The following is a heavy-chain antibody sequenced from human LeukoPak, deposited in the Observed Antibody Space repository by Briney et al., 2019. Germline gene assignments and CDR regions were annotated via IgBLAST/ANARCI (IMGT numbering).Heavy chain of an antibody. CDR3: ARRGGLSSGRGFDH. CDR1: GFGFNYYD. J-gene: IGHJ4*02. V-gene: IGHV3-21*01. D-gene: IGHD3-16*01. CDR2: ISSSSSYI. Sequence: PGGSLRLSCVASGFGFNYYDMNWVRQAPGKGLEWVSSISSSSSYIYFADSTKGRFTISRDNANNSVFLQMSSLRPEDTAVYYCARRGGLSSGRGFDHWGQGTLVTVSS.